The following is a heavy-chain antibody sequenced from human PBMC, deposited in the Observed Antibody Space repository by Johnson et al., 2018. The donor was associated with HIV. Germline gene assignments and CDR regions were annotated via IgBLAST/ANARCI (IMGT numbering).Heavy chain of an antibody. Sequence: MQLVESGGGVVQPGRSLRLSCAASGFTVSSYYMTWVRQAPGKGLEWVSVFFGGDGTYYADSVRGRFIISRDNSKNTLYLQMNSLRAEDTAVYYCARACRDGYTCDVYDIWGQGTMVTVSS. CDR3: ARACRDGYTCDVYDI. J-gene: IGHJ3*02. CDR2: FFGGDGT. D-gene: IGHD5-24*01. CDR1: GFTVSSYY. V-gene: IGHV3-66*01.